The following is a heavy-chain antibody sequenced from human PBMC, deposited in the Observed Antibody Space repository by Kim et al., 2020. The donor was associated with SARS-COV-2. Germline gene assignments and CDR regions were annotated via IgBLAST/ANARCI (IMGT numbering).Heavy chain of an antibody. CDR2: IYTSGST. J-gene: IGHJ4*02. V-gene: IGHV4-4*07. CDR3: ASWDSYDILTGYAL. D-gene: IGHD3-9*01. Sequence: SETLSLTCTVSGGSISSYYWSWIRQPAGKGLEWIVRIYTSGSTNYNPSLKNRVTMSVDTSKNQFSLKLSSVTAADTAVYYCASWDSYDILTGYALWGQGTLVTVSS. CDR1: GGSISSYY.